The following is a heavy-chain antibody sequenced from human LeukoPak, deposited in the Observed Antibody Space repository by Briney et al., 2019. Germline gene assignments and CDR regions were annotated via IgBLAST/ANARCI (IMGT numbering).Heavy chain of an antibody. CDR2: INHSGST. Sequence: PSETLSLTCAVYGGSFSGYYWSWIRQPPGKGLEWIGEINHSGSTNYNPSLKSRVTISVDTSKNQFSLKLSSVTAADTAVYYCARGGGRTVLGYCNSGSCHHWFDPWGQGTLVTVSS. J-gene: IGHJ5*02. CDR1: GGSFSGYY. D-gene: IGHD2-15*01. V-gene: IGHV4-34*01. CDR3: ARGGGRTVLGYCNSGSCHHWFDP.